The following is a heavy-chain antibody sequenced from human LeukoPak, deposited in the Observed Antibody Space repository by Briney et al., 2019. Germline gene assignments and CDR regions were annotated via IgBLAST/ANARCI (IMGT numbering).Heavy chain of an antibody. CDR1: GGSISSYY. J-gene: IGHJ4*02. D-gene: IGHD1-26*01. CDR2: IYYSGST. V-gene: IGHV4-59*01. CDR3: ARDLVGAPDY. Sequence: SETLSLTCTVSGGSISSYYWSWIRQPPGKGLEWIGDIYYSGSTNYNPSLKSRVTISVDTSKNQFSLKLSSVTAADTAVYYCARDLVGAPDYWGQGTLVTVSS.